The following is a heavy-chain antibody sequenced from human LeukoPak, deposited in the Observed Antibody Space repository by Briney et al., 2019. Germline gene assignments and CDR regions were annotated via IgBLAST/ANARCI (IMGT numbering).Heavy chain of an antibody. CDR1: GFTFSSYG. D-gene: IGHD6-13*01. J-gene: IGHJ4*02. Sequence: GGPLRLSCAASGFTFSSYGMHWVRQAPGKGLEWVAVISYDGSNKYYADSVKGRFTISRDNSKNTLYLQMNSLRAEDTAVCYCAKDFRGSSSWLDYWGQGTLVTVSS. CDR3: AKDFRGSSSWLDY. CDR2: ISYDGSNK. V-gene: IGHV3-30*18.